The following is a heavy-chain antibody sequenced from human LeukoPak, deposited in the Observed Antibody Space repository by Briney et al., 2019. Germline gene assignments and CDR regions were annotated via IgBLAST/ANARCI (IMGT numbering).Heavy chain of an antibody. CDR3: ARGTDYYDSSGWLDP. J-gene: IGHJ5*02. D-gene: IGHD3-22*01. CDR1: GDSISSGHY. V-gene: IGHV4-38-2*02. CDR2: IHHSGST. Sequence: SETQSLTCTVSGDSISSGHYWDWIRQPPGRGLEWIGSIHHSGSTWYNPSLKSRVTISLDTSQTQISLRVTSVTAADTAVYYCARGTDYYDSSGWLDPWGQGTLVTVSS.